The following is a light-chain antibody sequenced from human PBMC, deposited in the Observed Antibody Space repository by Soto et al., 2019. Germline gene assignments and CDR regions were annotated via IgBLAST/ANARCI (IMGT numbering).Light chain of an antibody. Sequence: NFMLTQPHSVSESPGKTVTISCTRSSGSIASNYVQWYPQRPGSSPTTVVYEDNQRPSGVPDRFSGSIHSSSNSASLTISGLKTEDEADYYCQSYDSSNHVVFGGGTQLTVL. J-gene: IGLJ2*01. V-gene: IGLV6-57*01. CDR3: QSYDSSNHVV. CDR2: EDN. CDR1: SGSIASNY.